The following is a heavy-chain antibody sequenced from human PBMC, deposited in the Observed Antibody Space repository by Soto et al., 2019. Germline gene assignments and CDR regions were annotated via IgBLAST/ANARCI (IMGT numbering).Heavy chain of an antibody. J-gene: IGHJ2*01. CDR1: GGSSSSYY. Sequence: QVQLQESGPGLVKPSETLSLTCTVSGGSSSSYYWSWIRQPPGKRLEWIGYIYYSGSTTYNPALKSRGTISVDTSKNQFYLKLSSVTAADTAVYYCARHPLYDYGEYVWYFDLWCRGTLVTVSS. CDR3: ARHPLYDYGEYVWYFDL. CDR2: IYYSGST. V-gene: IGHV4-59*08. D-gene: IGHD4-17*01.